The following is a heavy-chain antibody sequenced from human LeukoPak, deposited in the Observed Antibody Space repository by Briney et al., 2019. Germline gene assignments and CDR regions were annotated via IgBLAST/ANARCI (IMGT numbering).Heavy chain of an antibody. V-gene: IGHV5-51*01. CDR1: GYRLTSYL. J-gene: IGHJ4*02. D-gene: IGHD6-6*01. Sequence: GESLKISCKGSGYRLTSYLIGWVRQRPGEGLEWMGIIYPGDFDTRYSPSFQGQVTISADKSISTAYLQWSSLKASDTAMYYCARYEGQLVVDYWGQGTLVTVSS. CDR2: IYPGDFDT. CDR3: ARYEGQLVVDY.